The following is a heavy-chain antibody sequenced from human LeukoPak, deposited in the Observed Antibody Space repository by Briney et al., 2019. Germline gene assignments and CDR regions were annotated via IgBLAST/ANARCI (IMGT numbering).Heavy chain of an antibody. D-gene: IGHD3-16*01. Sequence: GGSLRLSCAASGFTFSSLWMSWVRQAPGKGLEWVANIKQDGSEKYYVDSVKGRFIISRDNAQNSLYLQMNSLRAEDTAVYYCARDPEVTFGGARPYYFDYWGQGTLVTVSS. CDR3: ARDPEVTFGGARPYYFDY. V-gene: IGHV3-7*01. CDR2: IKQDGSEK. J-gene: IGHJ4*02. CDR1: GFTFSSLW.